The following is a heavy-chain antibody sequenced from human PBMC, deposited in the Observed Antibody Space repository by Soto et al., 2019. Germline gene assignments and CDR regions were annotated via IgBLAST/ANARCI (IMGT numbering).Heavy chain of an antibody. CDR3: ARRIVVVPAAQNWFDP. Sequence: SETLSLTCAVSGGSFSGYYWSWIRQPPGKGLEWIGEINHSGSTNYNPSLKSRVTISVDTSKNQFSLKLSSVTAADTAVYYCARRIVVVPAAQNWFDPWGQGTLVTVSS. J-gene: IGHJ5*02. D-gene: IGHD2-2*01. CDR2: INHSGST. V-gene: IGHV4-34*01. CDR1: GGSFSGYY.